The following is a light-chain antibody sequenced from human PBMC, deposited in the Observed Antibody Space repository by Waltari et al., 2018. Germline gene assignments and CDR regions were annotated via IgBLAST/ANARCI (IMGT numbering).Light chain of an antibody. CDR1: STDVGAYKY. V-gene: IGLV2-8*01. J-gene: IGLJ2*01. Sequence: QSALTQPPSASGSPGQSLTISCTGTSTDVGAYKYVPWYQQHPGKAPKLILYEVTERPSGVSDRFSGSKSGNTASLTVSGLQADDEADYYCSSFAGRNTLFGGGTKLTVL. CDR2: EVT. CDR3: SSFAGRNTL.